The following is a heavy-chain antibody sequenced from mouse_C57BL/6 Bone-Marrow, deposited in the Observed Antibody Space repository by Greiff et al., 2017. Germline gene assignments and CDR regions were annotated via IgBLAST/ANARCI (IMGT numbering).Heavy chain of an antibody. J-gene: IGHJ3*01. CDR1: GFTFSDYG. Sequence: EVKLVESGGGLVKPGGSLKLSCAASGFTFSDYGMHWVRQAPEKGLEWVAYISSGSSTIYYADTVKGRFTISRDNAKNTLFLQMTSLRAEDTAMYYCAKYGLFAYWGQGTLVTVSA. CDR3: AKYGLFAY. V-gene: IGHV5-17*01. CDR2: ISSGSSTI. D-gene: IGHD1-1*02.